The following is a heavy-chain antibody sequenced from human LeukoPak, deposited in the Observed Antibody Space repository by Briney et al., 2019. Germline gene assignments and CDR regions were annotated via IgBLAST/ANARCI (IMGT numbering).Heavy chain of an antibody. CDR1: GFTFSSYS. J-gene: IGHJ6*02. V-gene: IGHV3-21*01. CDR3: ARGSYSSSYEYYYGMDV. Sequence: GGSLRLSCAASGFTFSSYSMNWVRQAPGKGLEWVSSISSSSSYIYYADSVKGRFTISRDNAKNSLYLQMNSLRAEDTAVHYCARGSYSSSYEYYYGMDVWGQGTTVTVSS. D-gene: IGHD6-13*01. CDR2: ISSSSSYI.